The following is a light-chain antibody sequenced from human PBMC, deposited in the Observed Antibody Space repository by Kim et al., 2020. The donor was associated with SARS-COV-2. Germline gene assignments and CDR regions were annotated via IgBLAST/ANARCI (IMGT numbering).Light chain of an antibody. V-gene: IGLV6-57*03. Sequence: GKTLTISCTRSSGSIASNYVQWYQQRPGSAPTSVIYEDNQRASGVPDRFSGSIDSSSNSASLTISGLKTEDEADYYCQSYDSNTRVFGGGTQLTVL. CDR1: SGSIASNY. CDR2: EDN. J-gene: IGLJ3*02. CDR3: QSYDSNTRV.